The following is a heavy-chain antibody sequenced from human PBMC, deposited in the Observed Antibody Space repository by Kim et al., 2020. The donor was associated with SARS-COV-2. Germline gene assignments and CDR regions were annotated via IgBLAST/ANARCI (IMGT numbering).Heavy chain of an antibody. V-gene: IGHV3-66*01. Sequence: GGSLRLSCAASGFNIRSNYMTWVRQAPGKGLEWVSFIYSGTYTHDADSVKGRFTISRDNSKNTLFLQMNSLRVEDTAVYYCARGLESSTDYKYFAMDLWSQGTTVTVSS. D-gene: IGHD2-15*01. J-gene: IGHJ6*02. CDR3: ARGLESSTDYKYFAMDL. CDR1: GFNIRSNY. CDR2: IYSGTYT.